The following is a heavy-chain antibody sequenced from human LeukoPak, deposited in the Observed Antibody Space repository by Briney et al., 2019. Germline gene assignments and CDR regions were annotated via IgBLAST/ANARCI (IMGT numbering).Heavy chain of an antibody. CDR1: GGSFSGYY. J-gene: IGHJ5*02. CDR2: INHSGST. Sequence: PSETLSLTCAVYGGSFSGYYWSWLRQPPGKGLEWIGEINHSGSTNYNPSLKSRVTISVDTSKNQFSLKLSSVTAADTAVYYCARRARAAARRIKNNWFDPWGQGTLVTVSS. D-gene: IGHD6-13*01. V-gene: IGHV4-34*01. CDR3: ARRARAAARRIKNNWFDP.